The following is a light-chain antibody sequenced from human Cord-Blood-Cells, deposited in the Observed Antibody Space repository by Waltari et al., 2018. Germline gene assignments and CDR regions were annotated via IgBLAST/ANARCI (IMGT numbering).Light chain of an antibody. Sequence: QSALTQPASVSGSPGQSITISCTGTSSDVGGYNYVFWYQPHPGKAPKLMIYEVSNRPSGVSNRFSGSKSGNTASLTISVLQAEDEADYYCSSYTSSSTRVFGGGTKLTVL. CDR2: EVS. CDR3: SSYTSSSTRV. V-gene: IGLV2-14*01. CDR1: SSDVGGYNY. J-gene: IGLJ3*02.